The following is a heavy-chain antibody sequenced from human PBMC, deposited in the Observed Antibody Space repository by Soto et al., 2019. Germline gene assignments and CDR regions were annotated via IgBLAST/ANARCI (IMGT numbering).Heavy chain of an antibody. CDR3: FTDRQFRPAY. CDR1: GFTFSSYA. V-gene: IGHV3-15*01. J-gene: IGHJ4*02. Sequence: GGSLRLSCAASGFTFSSYAMHWVRQAPGKGLEWVAVISYDGGTTDYAALVKGRFTISRDDSKSRVYLQMNSLKTEDTALYYCFTDRQFRPAYWGQGTLVTVSS. CDR2: ISYDGGTT.